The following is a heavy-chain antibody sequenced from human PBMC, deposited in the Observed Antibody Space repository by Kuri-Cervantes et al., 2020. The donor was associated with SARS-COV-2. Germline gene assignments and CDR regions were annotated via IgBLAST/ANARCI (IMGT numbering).Heavy chain of an antibody. CDR3: ARNRRTGGYSFGFDL. CDR1: GYTFTDYH. V-gene: IGHV1-2*02. Sequence: ASVKVSCKASGYTFTDYHMHWVRQAPGQGPEWMGWINPNGGTNSAQKFQGRVTMTRDTSTSTVYMELSRLRFDDTAVFYCARNRRTGGYSFGFDLWGQGTLVIVSS. D-gene: IGHD5-18*01. CDR2: INPNGGT. J-gene: IGHJ4*02.